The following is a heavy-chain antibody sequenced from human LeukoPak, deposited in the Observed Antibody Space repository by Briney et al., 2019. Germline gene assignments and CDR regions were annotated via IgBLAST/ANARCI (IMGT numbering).Heavy chain of an antibody. Sequence: PSQTLSLTCAVSGGSLSSGGYSWSWIRQPPGKGLEWIGYIYHSGSTYYNPSLKSRVTISVDRSKNQFSLKLSSVTAADTAVYYCARSDDSSGYSDYWGQGTLVTVSS. D-gene: IGHD3-22*01. CDR1: GGSLSSGGYS. V-gene: IGHV4-30-2*01. CDR3: ARSDDSSGYSDY. CDR2: IYHSGST. J-gene: IGHJ4*02.